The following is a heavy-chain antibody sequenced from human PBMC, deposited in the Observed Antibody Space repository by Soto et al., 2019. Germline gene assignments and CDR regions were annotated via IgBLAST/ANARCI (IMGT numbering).Heavy chain of an antibody. CDR2: ISGSGGST. V-gene: IGHV3-23*01. CDR3: AKGGESSIAAQPLLLDYYYMDV. D-gene: IGHD6-6*01. J-gene: IGHJ6*03. CDR1: GFTFSSYA. Sequence: GGSLRLSCAASGFTFSSYAMSWVRQAPGKGLEWVSAISGSGGSTYYADSVKGRFTISRDNSKNTLYLQMNSLRAEDTAVYYCAKGGESSIAAQPLLLDYYYMDVWGKGTTVTVSS.